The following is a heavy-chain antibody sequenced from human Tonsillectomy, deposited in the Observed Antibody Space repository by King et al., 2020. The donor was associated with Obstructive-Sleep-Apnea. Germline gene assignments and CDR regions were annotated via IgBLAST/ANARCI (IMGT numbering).Heavy chain of an antibody. CDR3: ARDWAEYESLPYGYGMDV. Sequence: QLQESGPGLVKPSQTLSLTCTVSGGSISIDTYYWTWIRQHPGKGLEWIGYIYYSGSTYYNPSLKSRVTISVDTSKNQFSLKLSSVTAADTAVYYCARDWAEYESLPYGYGMDVWGQGTTVTVSS. D-gene: IGHD3-22*01. CDR1: GGSISIDTYY. J-gene: IGHJ6*02. V-gene: IGHV4-31*03. CDR2: IYYSGST.